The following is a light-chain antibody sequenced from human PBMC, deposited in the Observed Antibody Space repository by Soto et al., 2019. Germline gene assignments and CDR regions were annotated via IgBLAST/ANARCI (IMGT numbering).Light chain of an antibody. CDR3: SSYTSSSTPDV. CDR2: DVS. CDR1: SSDVGGYNY. J-gene: IGLJ2*01. Sequence: QSVLTQPASVSGSPGQSITISCTGTSSDVGGYNYVSWYQQHPGKAPKLMIYDVSNRPSGVSNRFSGSKSGNTASLTISGLQAEDEADYYCSSYTSSSTPDVFGGGTKLTVL. V-gene: IGLV2-14*01.